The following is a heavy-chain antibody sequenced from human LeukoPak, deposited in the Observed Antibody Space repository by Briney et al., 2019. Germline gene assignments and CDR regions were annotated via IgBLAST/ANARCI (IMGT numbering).Heavy chain of an antibody. J-gene: IGHJ4*02. CDR2: IWYDGSNK. D-gene: IGHD4-17*01. CDR1: GFTFSSYG. Sequence: TGGSLRLSCAASGFTFSSYGMHWVRQAPGKGLEGVAVIWYDGSNKYYADSVKGRFTISRDNSKTTLYLQMNSLRAEDTAVYYCARDEFTVTTGVDYWGQGTLVTVSS. V-gene: IGHV3-33*01. CDR3: ARDEFTVTTGVDY.